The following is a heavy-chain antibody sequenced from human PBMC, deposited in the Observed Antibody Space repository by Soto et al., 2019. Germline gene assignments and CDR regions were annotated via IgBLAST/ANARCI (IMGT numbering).Heavy chain of an antibody. J-gene: IGHJ6*02. CDR3: ARAKSVYSSSSDGMDV. V-gene: IGHV1-69*06. Sequence: SVKVSCKASGGTFSSYAISWVRQAPGQGLEWMGGIIPIFGTANYAQKFQGRVTITADKSTSTAYMELSSLRSEDTAVYYCARAKSVYSSSSDGMDVWGQGPTVTVSS. D-gene: IGHD6-6*01. CDR1: GGTFSSYA. CDR2: IIPIFGTA.